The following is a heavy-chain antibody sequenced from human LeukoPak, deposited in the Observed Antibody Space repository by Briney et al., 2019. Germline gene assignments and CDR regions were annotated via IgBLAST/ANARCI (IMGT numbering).Heavy chain of an antibody. Sequence: SVKVSCKASGGTFSSYAISWVRQAPRQGLEWMGGIIPIFGTANYAQKFQGRVTITTDESTSTAYMELSSLRSEDTAVYYCARGTGALAEYFQHWGQGTLVTVSS. CDR2: IIPIFGTA. D-gene: IGHD1-14*01. V-gene: IGHV1-69*05. CDR1: GGTFSSYA. J-gene: IGHJ1*01. CDR3: ARGTGALAEYFQH.